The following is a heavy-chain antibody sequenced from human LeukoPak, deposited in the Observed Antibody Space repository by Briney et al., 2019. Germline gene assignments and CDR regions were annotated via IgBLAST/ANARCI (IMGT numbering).Heavy chain of an antibody. CDR1: GFTFNSYW. CDR3: ANIRGG. D-gene: IGHD3-16*01. CDR2: IKQDGSEK. J-gene: IGHJ4*02. V-gene: IGHV3-7*03. Sequence: GVALRLSCAASGFTFNSYWMTWVRQAPGKGLEWVANIKQDGSEKLYVDSVKGRFAISRDNAKNSLYLQMNSLRVEDTAVYYCANIRGGWGQGTLVTVSS.